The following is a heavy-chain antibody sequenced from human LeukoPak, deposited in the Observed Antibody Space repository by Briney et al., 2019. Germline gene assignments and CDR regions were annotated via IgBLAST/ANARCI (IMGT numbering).Heavy chain of an antibody. CDR1: GFTFSVYG. Sequence: GGSLTLSCAASGFTFSVYGMHWVRHPPRPGLEWLAVIGHDDSFKLYPDSVKGRFTISIDKSKNTLYLQMDSVTVEDTAVYYCARDRGMGKSLDYWGQGTLVTVSS. J-gene: IGHJ4*02. CDR2: IGHDDSFK. CDR3: ARDRGMGKSLDY. D-gene: IGHD1-26*01. V-gene: IGHV3-33*01.